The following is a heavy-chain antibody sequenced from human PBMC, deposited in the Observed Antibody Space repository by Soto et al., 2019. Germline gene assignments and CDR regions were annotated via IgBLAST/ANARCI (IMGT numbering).Heavy chain of an antibody. CDR3: ARAGGLLVDY. V-gene: IGHV3-30-3*01. Sequence: QVQLVESGGGVVQPGRSLRLSCAASGFMFSSYAMHWVRQAPGKGLEWVAVKTYDGSNKYYADSVKGRFTISRDNSKNTLYLPMNSLRAEDTAVYYCARAGGLLVDYWGQGTLVTVSS. CDR1: GFMFSSYA. D-gene: IGHD1-26*01. J-gene: IGHJ4*02. CDR2: KTYDGSNK.